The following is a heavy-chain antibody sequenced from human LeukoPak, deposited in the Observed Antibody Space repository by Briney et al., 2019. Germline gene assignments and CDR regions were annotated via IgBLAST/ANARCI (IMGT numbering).Heavy chain of an antibody. CDR3: ARTVGYYYSVFDI. CDR1: GFTVSIYS. J-gene: IGHJ3*02. CDR2: ISSSSSTI. V-gene: IGHV3-48*01. D-gene: IGHD3-22*01. Sequence: GGSLSLSCAAAGFTVSIYSMNWVRQAPREGREWVSHISSSSSTIYYADSVKGRLTISRDNSKNTLSLQMNSLRAEDTALYYCARTVGYYYSVFDIWGQGTMVTVSS.